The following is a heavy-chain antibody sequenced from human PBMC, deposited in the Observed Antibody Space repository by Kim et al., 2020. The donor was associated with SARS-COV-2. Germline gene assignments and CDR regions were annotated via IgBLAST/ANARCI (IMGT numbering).Heavy chain of an antibody. CDR1: GFTFSSYE. CDR2: ISTSASTI. CDR3: ARGKSGSYFDY. V-gene: IGHV3-48*03. D-gene: IGHD1-26*01. Sequence: GGSLRLFCAASGFTFSSYEMNWVRQAPGKGLEWVSYISTSASTIYYADSVKGRFTISRDNAKNSLYLQINSLRAEDTAVYYCARGKSGSYFDYWGQGTLVTVSS. J-gene: IGHJ4*02.